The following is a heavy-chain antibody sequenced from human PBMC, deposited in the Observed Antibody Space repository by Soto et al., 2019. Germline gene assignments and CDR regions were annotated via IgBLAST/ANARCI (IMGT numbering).Heavy chain of an antibody. CDR2: ISGTASRT. Sequence: GGSLRLSCAGSGFTPTTTRLSWVRQRPGKGLEWVTTISGTASRTYYVDSVKGRFFISRDNSKNTVTLQMNNLTLDDTDVYYCATSFRYFDNWGQGTRVTVSS. D-gene: IGHD3-9*01. J-gene: IGHJ4*02. V-gene: IGHV3-23*01. CDR1: GFTPTTTR. CDR3: ATSFRYFDN.